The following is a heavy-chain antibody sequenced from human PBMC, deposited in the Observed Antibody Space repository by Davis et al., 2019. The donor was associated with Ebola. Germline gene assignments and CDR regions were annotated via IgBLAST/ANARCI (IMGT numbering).Heavy chain of an antibody. V-gene: IGHV3-7*03. D-gene: IGHD3-9*01. CDR3: ARGKRYFDWLLPFDY. CDR2: IKQDGSEK. CDR1: GFTFSSYW. J-gene: IGHJ4*02. Sequence: GGSLRLSCAASGFTFSSYWMSWVRQAPGKWLEWVANIKQDGSEKYYVDSVKGRFTISRDNAKNSLYLQMNSLRAEDTAVYYCARGKRYFDWLLPFDYWGQGTLVTVSS.